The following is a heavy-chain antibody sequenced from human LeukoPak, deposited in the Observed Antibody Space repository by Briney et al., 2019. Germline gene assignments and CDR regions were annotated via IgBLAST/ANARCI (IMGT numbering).Heavy chain of an antibody. CDR1: GGSISSSSYY. J-gene: IGHJ5*02. Sequence: PSETLSLTCTVSGGSISSSSYYWGWIRQPPGEGLEWIGSIYYSGSTYYNPSLKSRVTISVDTSKNQFSLKLSSVTAADTAVYYCARRDGGAVAGTFYNWFDPWGQGTLVTVSS. V-gene: IGHV4-39*01. CDR3: ARRDGGAVAGTFYNWFDP. CDR2: IYYSGST. D-gene: IGHD6-19*01.